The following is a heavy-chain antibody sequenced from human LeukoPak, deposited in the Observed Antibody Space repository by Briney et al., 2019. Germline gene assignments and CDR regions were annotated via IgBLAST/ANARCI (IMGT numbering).Heavy chain of an antibody. J-gene: IGHJ4*02. V-gene: IGHV3-23*01. D-gene: IGHD1-1*01. CDR1: GFIFSNYA. CDR2: ISNSGDAT. CDR3: AKAPPYTKYFDY. Sequence: LSGGSLRLSCAGSGFIFSNYAMSWVRQAPGQGLEWVSIISNSGDATFYADAVKGRFTISRDNSKNTLYLQMYSLRAEDTAIYYCAKAPPYTKYFDYWGQGTLLTVSS.